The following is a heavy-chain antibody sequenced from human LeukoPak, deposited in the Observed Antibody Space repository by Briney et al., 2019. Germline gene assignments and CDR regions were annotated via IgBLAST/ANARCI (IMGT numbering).Heavy chain of an antibody. V-gene: IGHV3-30*18. CDR1: GFTFSSYG. D-gene: IGHD3-10*01. CDR2: IPYDGSNK. J-gene: IGHJ5*02. Sequence: GGSLRLSCAASGFTFSSYGMHWVRQAPGKGLEWVAVIPYDGSNKYYADSVKGRFTISRDNSKNTLYLQMNSLRAEDTAVYYCAKDRSRDANWFDPWGQGTLVTVSS. CDR3: AKDRSRDANWFDP.